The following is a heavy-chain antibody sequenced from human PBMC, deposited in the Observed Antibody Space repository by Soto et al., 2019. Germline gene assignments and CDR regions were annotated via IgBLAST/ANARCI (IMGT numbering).Heavy chain of an antibody. V-gene: IGHV6-1*01. Sequence: QSQTLSLTCAISGDSVSSNSAAWNWIRQSPSRGLEWLGRTYYRSKWNNDYAASVKSRVTINPDTSKNQFSLQLNCVTPEDTAVYYCARDLVEGGEHFYDSSGYYPFDSWGQGTLVTVSS. CDR1: GDSVSSNSAA. J-gene: IGHJ4*02. CDR2: TYYRSKWNN. D-gene: IGHD3-22*01. CDR3: ARDLVEGGEHFYDSSGYYPFDS.